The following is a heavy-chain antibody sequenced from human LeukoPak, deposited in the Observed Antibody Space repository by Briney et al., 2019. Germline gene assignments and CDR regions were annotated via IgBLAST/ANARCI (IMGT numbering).Heavy chain of an antibody. CDR3: ARGPYSGTYYLHYFDY. CDR1: GFTVSSKY. Sequence: GRSLRLSCAASGFTVSSKYMSWVRQAPGKGLEWVSVIYTGGTTYYAGSVKGRFTISRDNSKNTLYLQMNSLRAEDTAVYYCARGPYSGTYYLHYFDYWGQGTLVTVSS. D-gene: IGHD1-26*01. CDR2: IYTGGTT. V-gene: IGHV3-66*02. J-gene: IGHJ4*02.